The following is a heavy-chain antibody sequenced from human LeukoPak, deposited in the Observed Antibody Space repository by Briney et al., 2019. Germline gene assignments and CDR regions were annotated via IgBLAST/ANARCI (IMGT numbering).Heavy chain of an antibody. CDR1: GYTFSGDYY. CDR3: ASTVVRGTDY. D-gene: IGHD1-26*01. CDR2: INPHSGGA. Sequence: ASVKVSCKASGYTFSGDYYIHWVRQAPGQGLEWMGWINPHSGGANPAQKFQGRVTMTRDTSITTAYMELSRLTSDDTAVYYCASTVVRGTDYWGQGTLVTVSS. J-gene: IGHJ4*02. V-gene: IGHV1-2*02.